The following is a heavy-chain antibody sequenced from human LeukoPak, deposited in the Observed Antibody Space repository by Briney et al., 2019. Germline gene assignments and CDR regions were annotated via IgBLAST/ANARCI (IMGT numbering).Heavy chain of an antibody. Sequence: KPSETLSLTCGVYGGSFRGYYWSWIRQSPEKGLEWIGEIYSNGNTNYNPSLKSRVTISVDTSKNQFSLNMTSVTAADTALYYCARHFRYSSSWSVSGYYFDSWGQGTLVTVSS. D-gene: IGHD6-13*01. V-gene: IGHV4-34*01. J-gene: IGHJ4*02. CDR2: IYSNGNT. CDR3: ARHFRYSSSWSVSGYYFDS. CDR1: GGSFRGYY.